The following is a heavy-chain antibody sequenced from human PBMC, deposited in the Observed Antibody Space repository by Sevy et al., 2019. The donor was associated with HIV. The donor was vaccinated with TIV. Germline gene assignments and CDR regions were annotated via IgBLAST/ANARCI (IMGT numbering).Heavy chain of an antibody. CDR2: IHTDGSSS. V-gene: IGHV3-74*01. D-gene: IGHD3-3*01. CDR3: ARAGIGDFWSGYYGIDH. CDR1: GFTFRNYW. Sequence: GGSLRLSCAASGFTFRNYWMHWVRQAPGKGLVSVSYIHTDGSSSYYADYVKGRFTISRDNDQNTFYLQMNSLRAEDTAVYYCARAGIGDFWSGYYGIDHWGQGTLVTVSS. J-gene: IGHJ4*02.